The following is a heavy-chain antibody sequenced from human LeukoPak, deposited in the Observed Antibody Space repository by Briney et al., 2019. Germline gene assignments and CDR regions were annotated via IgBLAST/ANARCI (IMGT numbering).Heavy chain of an antibody. CDR3: ARAGSTYSLDAFDI. D-gene: IGHD3-10*01. J-gene: IGHJ3*02. V-gene: IGHV3-48*03. Sequence: GGSLRLSCAASGFTFSSYEMNWVRQAPGKGLEWVSYISSSGSTKYYADSVKGRITISRDKAKKSMYLKKNRLRDAETAVYYCARAGSTYSLDAFDIWGQGTMVTVSS. CDR2: ISSSGSTK. CDR1: GFTFSSYE.